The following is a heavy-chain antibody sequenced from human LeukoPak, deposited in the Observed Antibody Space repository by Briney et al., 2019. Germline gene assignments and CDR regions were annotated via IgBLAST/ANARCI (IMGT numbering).Heavy chain of an antibody. V-gene: IGHV3-21*01. CDR1: GFTFSTYS. D-gene: IGHD5-18*01. CDR2: ISSSSRYI. Sequence: PGGSLRLSCAASGFTFSTYSMNWVRQAPGKGLEWVSSISSSSRYIYYADSVKGRFTISRDNAKNSLYLQMNSLRAEDTAVYYCAREAKGYSYGYFDYWGQGTLVTVSS. CDR3: AREAKGYSYGYFDY. J-gene: IGHJ4*02.